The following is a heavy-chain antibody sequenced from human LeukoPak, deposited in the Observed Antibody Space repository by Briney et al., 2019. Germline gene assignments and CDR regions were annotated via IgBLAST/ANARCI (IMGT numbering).Heavy chain of an antibody. Sequence: ASVKVSCKASGYTFTSYDINWARQATGQGLEWMGWMNPNSGNTGYAQKFQGRVTITRNTSISTAYMELSSLRSEDTAVYYCARGLGKYQLLSLDYWGQGTLVTVSS. CDR3: ARGLGKYQLLSLDY. J-gene: IGHJ4*02. CDR2: MNPNSGNT. V-gene: IGHV1-8*03. CDR1: GYTFTSYD. D-gene: IGHD2-2*01.